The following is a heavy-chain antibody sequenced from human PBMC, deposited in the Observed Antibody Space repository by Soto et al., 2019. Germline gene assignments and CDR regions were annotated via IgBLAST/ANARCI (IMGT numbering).Heavy chain of an antibody. D-gene: IGHD2-8*01. CDR3: ARDKEHTHGALLGY. J-gene: IGHJ4*02. Sequence: SETLSLTCTVSGVSISTYFWNWIRQVPGKGLEWIGSTNYNGRTNYNSNPSLKSRVTISVDTSKNQFSLNLRSVTAADTAVYYCARDKEHTHGALLGYWGQGTLVTVSS. CDR1: GVSISTYF. CDR2: TNYNGRTNY. V-gene: IGHV4-59*01.